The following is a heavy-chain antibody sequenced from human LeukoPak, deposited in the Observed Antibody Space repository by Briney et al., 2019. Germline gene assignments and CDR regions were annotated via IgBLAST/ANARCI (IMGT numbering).Heavy chain of an antibody. D-gene: IGHD3-10*01. CDR2: ISYDGSNK. J-gene: IGHJ4*02. V-gene: IGHV3-30-3*01. CDR3: AKDRRRYYYGSGSPYYFDY. Sequence: GGSLRLSCAASGFTFSSYAMHWVRQAPGKGLEWVAVISYDGSNKYYADSVKGRSTISRDNSKNTLYLQMNSLRAEDTAVYYCAKDRRRYYYGSGSPYYFDYWGQGTLVTVSS. CDR1: GFTFSSYA.